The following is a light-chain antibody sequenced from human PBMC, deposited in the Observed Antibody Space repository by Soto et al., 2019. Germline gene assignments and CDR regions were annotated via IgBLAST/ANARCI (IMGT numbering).Light chain of an antibody. J-gene: IGKJ5*01. CDR1: QGISSN. CDR3: QQFNSYPIT. CDR2: AAS. Sequence: DIQLTQSPSFLSASVGDRVTITCRASQGISSNLAWYQQTPGKAPKLLIYAASTLQSGVPSRFSGSGSGTEFTLTISSLQPEDFATYYCQQFNSYPITFGQGTRREIK. V-gene: IGKV1-9*01.